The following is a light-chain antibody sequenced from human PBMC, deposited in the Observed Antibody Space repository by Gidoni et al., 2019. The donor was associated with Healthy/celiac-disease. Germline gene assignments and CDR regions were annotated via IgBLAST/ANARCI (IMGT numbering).Light chain of an antibody. CDR3: QQRSSAPLT. J-gene: IGKJ3*01. Sequence: DTQLTQSPSFLSASVGDRVTITCRDSQGISSYLAWYQQKPGKAPKLLIYAASTLQGGVPSRFSGSGSGTEFTLTISSLQPEDFATYSCQQRSSAPLTFGPGTKVDIK. CDR1: QGISSY. V-gene: IGKV1-9*01. CDR2: AAS.